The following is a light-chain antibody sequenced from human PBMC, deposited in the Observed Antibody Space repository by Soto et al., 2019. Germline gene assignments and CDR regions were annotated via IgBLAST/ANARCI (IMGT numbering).Light chain of an antibody. Sequence: QSALTQPASVSGSPGQSITISCTGTSSDVGGYNYVSWYQQHPGKAPKVMIYEVSDRPSGVSNRFSGSKFGNTASLTISGLQAEDEADYYCSSYTSSSTVVFGGGTKLTVL. CDR2: EVS. V-gene: IGLV2-14*01. CDR3: SSYTSSSTVV. CDR1: SSDVGGYNY. J-gene: IGLJ2*01.